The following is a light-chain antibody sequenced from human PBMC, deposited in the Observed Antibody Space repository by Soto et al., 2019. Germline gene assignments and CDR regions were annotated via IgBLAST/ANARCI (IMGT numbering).Light chain of an antibody. Sequence: EVVLTQSPGTLSFSPGERATLSCRASQTVSNNYLAWYQQNPGQAPRLLIFGSSERATGIPDRFSGSGSGTDFALTISRMEPEDFAVDYCQQYGSSPPYTFGQGTKLEIK. CDR3: QQYGSSPPYT. J-gene: IGKJ2*01. V-gene: IGKV3-20*01. CDR1: QTVSNNY. CDR2: GSS.